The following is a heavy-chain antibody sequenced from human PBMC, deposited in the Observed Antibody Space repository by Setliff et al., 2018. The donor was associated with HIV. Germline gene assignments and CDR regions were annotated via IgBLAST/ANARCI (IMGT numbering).Heavy chain of an antibody. CDR2: IIPILGVA. D-gene: IGHD3-3*01. CDR3: VRGVQSPPHYSYYYMDV. CDR1: RSTFNSHT. J-gene: IGHJ6*03. Sequence: EASVKVSCKASRSTFNSHTINWVRQAPGQGLDWMGRIIPILGVANYAQRFQGKVTITADKSTSTTYMELTSLRFDDPAMYYCVRGVQSPPHYSYYYMDVWGEGTMVTVSS. V-gene: IGHV1-69*02.